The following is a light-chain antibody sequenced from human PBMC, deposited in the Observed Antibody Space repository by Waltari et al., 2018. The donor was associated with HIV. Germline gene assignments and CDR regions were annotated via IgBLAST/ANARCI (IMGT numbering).Light chain of an antibody. CDR3: ASWDDRLNGWV. CDR1: HSNIGNNA. J-gene: IGLJ3*02. CDR2: HNV. Sequence: QSVLTQPPSLSEAPRQRVTISCSGSHSNIGNNAVNWYQQLPGQAPKLLIYHNVLLPSGVSDRFSGSRSGTSASLAISGLQSEDEAHYYCASWDDRLNGWVFGGGTQLTVL. V-gene: IGLV1-36*01.